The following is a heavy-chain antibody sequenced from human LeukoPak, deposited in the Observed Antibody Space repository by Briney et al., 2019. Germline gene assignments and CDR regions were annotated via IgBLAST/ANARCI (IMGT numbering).Heavy chain of an antibody. CDR3: AREGYYYGMDV. Sequence: PGRSLRLSCAASGLTFSSYGMHWVRQAPGKGLEWVAVIWYDGSNKYYADSVKGRFTISRDNSKNTLYLQMNSLRAEDTAVYYCAREGYYYGMDVWGQGTTVTVSS. V-gene: IGHV3-33*08. CDR2: IWYDGSNK. J-gene: IGHJ6*02. CDR1: GLTFSSYG.